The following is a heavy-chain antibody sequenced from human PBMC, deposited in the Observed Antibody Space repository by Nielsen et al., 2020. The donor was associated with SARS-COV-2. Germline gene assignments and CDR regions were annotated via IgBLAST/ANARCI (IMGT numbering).Heavy chain of an antibody. D-gene: IGHD6-13*01. Sequence: WIRQPPGKGLEWVSSISSSSSYIYYADSVKGRFTISRDSAKNSLYLQMNSLRAEDTAVYYCAREIGHPSRLYYYYYGMDVWGQGTTVTVSS. CDR2: ISSSSSYI. J-gene: IGHJ6*02. CDR3: AREIGHPSRLYYYYYGMDV. V-gene: IGHV3-21*04.